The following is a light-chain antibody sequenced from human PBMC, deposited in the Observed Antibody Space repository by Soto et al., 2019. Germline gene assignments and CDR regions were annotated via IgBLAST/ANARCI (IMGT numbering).Light chain of an antibody. Sequence: QSVLTQPPSVSAAPGQRVTICCSGSSSNIGNNYVSWYQQLPGTAPKLLIYDNSKRPSGIPDRFSGSKSGTSATLGITGLQTGDEADYYCGTWDNSLSAYLFGTGTKVTVL. CDR3: GTWDNSLSAYL. CDR2: DNS. V-gene: IGLV1-51*01. CDR1: SSNIGNNY. J-gene: IGLJ1*01.